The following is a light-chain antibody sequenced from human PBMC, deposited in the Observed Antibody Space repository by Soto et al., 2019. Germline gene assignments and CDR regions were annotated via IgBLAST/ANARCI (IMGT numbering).Light chain of an antibody. CDR3: QQYGSSPET. J-gene: IGKJ1*01. V-gene: IGKV3-20*01. CDR1: QSVSSSY. CDR2: GAT. Sequence: EIVLTQSPGTLSLSPGERATLSCRASQSVSSSYLAWYQQKPGQAPRLLIYGATSRATGIPNRFSGSGSGTDFIFTIIRLEPEDFAVYYCQQYGSSPETFGQGTKV.